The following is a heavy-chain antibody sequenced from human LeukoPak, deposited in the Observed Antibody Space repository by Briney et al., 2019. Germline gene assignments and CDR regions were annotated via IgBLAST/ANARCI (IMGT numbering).Heavy chain of an antibody. D-gene: IGHD1-26*01. CDR3: ARDTVGATFPGAFDI. Sequence: GSLRLSCAASGFTFSSYSMNWVRQPPGKGLEWIGSMYYSGSTYYNPSLKSRVTISLDTSKNQFSLKLSSVTAADTAVYYCARDTVGATFPGAFDIWGQGTIVTVSS. V-gene: IGHV4-39*07. CDR2: MYYSGST. CDR1: GFTFSSYS. J-gene: IGHJ3*02.